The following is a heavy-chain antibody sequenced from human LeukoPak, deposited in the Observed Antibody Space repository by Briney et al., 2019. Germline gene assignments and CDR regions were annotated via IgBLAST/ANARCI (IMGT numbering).Heavy chain of an antibody. CDR2: IYYSGST. V-gene: IGHV4-59*08. J-gene: IGHJ3*02. CDR1: GGSISSYY. D-gene: IGHD2-15*01. CDR3: ARHLEVVAAADALDI. Sequence: PSETLSLTCTVSGGSISSYYWSWIRQPPGKGLEWIGYIYYSGSTNYNPSLKSRVTMSVDTSKNQFSLKLSSVTAADTAVYYCARHLEVVAAADALDIWGQGTMVTVSS.